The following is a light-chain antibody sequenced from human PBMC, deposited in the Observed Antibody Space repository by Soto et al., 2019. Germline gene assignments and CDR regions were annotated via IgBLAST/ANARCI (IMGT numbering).Light chain of an antibody. CDR2: AAS. J-gene: IGKJ3*01. CDR1: QSVGRN. Sequence: EIVVTQSPGILSVSPGDRATLSCRASQSVGRNLAWYQQKPGQAPTLLIYAASTRATGLPARFSGSGSGTDLTLPTRSLQSEAFAVYYCHEYRKWPLFTFGHGTRVDIK. V-gene: IGKV3-15*01. CDR3: HEYRKWPLFT.